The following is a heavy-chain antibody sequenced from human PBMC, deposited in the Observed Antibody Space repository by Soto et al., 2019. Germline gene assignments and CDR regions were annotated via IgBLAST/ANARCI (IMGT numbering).Heavy chain of an antibody. CDR1: GFTFSSYA. V-gene: IGHV3-23*01. CDR2: ISGSGGST. Sequence: EVQLLESGGGLVQPGGSLRLSCAASGFTFSSYAMSWVRQAPGKGLEWVSAISGSGGSTYYAASVKGRFTISRDNAKNTLYLQMNSLRAEDTAVYYCAKGGGGYSSSWYEGYFDYWGQGTLVTVSS. J-gene: IGHJ4*02. D-gene: IGHD6-13*01. CDR3: AKGGGGYSSSWYEGYFDY.